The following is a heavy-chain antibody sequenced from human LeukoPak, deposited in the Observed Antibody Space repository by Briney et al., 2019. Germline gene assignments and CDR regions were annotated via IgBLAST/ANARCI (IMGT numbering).Heavy chain of an antibody. Sequence: GGSLRLSCAASGFTFSSYSMNWVRQAPGKGLEWVSSISSSSYIYYADSVKGRFTISRDNAKNSLYLQMNSLRAEDTAVYYCARDYSSGCHAYWGQGALVTVSP. J-gene: IGHJ4*02. V-gene: IGHV3-21*01. D-gene: IGHD6-19*01. CDR1: GFTFSSYS. CDR2: ISSSSYI. CDR3: ARDYSSGCHAY.